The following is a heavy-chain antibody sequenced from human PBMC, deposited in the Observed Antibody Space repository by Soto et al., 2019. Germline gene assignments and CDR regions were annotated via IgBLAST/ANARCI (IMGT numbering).Heavy chain of an antibody. J-gene: IGHJ6*02. CDR2: SGGGGGTT. CDR3: ARDWTGNTCPCLDV. D-gene: IGHD2-8*02. CDR1: GFTFSNYA. Sequence: ESGGGLVQPGGSLRLSCAASGFTFSNYALTWVRQSPGKGLEWVSTSGGGGGTTYYADSVKGRFTISRDNSENTLSLQMSSLRVEDTAIYYCARDWTGNTCPCLDVWGQGTTVSVSS. V-gene: IGHV3-23*01.